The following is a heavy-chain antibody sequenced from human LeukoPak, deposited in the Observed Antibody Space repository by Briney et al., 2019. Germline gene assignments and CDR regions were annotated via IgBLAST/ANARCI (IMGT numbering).Heavy chain of an antibody. CDR1: GFTFTTYW. CDR3: KSGGAAPGSFDY. J-gene: IGHJ4*01. D-gene: IGHD1-26*01. V-gene: IGHV3-7*01. Sequence: GGSVRLSCAASGFTFTTYWMSWMRQAPGKGLQWVANIKHDGSEQYYVDSVKGRFTISRDNAKNSLFLQMNSLGVEDTAVYYCKSGGAAPGSFDYWGHGALVTVSS. CDR2: IKHDGSEQ.